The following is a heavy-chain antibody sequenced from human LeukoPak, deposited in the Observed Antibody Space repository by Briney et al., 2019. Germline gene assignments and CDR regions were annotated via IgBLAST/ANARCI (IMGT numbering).Heavy chain of an antibody. CDR1: GFTFSSYS. D-gene: IGHD4-17*01. CDR2: ISGGGSYI. V-gene: IGHV3-21*01. J-gene: IGHJ3*01. Sequence: GGPLRLSCSVSGFTFSSYSMNWVRQAPGKGLQWVSSISGGGSYIFYADSVEGRFSVSRDNAKNSVFLQMNSLRAEDTAVYYCARGLGDYDAFDVWGHGTRVTVAS. CDR3: ARGLGDYDAFDV.